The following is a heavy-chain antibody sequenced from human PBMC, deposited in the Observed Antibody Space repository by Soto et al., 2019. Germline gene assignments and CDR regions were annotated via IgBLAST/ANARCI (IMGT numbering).Heavy chain of an antibody. J-gene: IGHJ4*02. V-gene: IGHV3-53*01. CDR1: GFAFSSNV. CDR2: IYSGGST. Sequence: PGGSLRLSCATSGFAFSSNVMSWVRQAPGKGLEWVSVIYSGGSTYYADSVKGRFTISRDNSKNTLYLQMNSLRAEDTAVYYCARDWYLNYWGQGTLVTVSS. CDR3: ARDWYLNY.